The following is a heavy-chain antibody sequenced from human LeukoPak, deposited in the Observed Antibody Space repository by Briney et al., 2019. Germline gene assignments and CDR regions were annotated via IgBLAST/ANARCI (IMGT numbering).Heavy chain of an antibody. J-gene: IGHJ4*02. Sequence: GGSLRLSRAVSGFTFDSYSMNWVRQAPGRGLEWVSFISSSGSYIYYADSVKGRFTISRDNAKNSLYLQMNSLRAEDTAVYYCASQTPRRLPIAVADYFDYWGQGTLVTVSS. CDR2: ISSSGSYI. D-gene: IGHD6-19*01. CDR3: ASQTPRRLPIAVADYFDY. V-gene: IGHV3-21*01. CDR1: GFTFDSYS.